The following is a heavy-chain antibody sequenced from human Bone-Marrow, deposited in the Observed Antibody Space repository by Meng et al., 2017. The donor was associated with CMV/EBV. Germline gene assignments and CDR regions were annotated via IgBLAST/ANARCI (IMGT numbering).Heavy chain of an antibody. CDR1: GFTFRTYA. CDR3: ARDRQNTYYYGLGSSREPFGY. Sequence: GGSLRLSCAASGFTFRTYAMSWVRQAPGKGLEWVSRINSDGSSTSYADSVKGRFTISRDNAKNTLYLQMNSLRAEDTAVYYCARDRQNTYYYGLGSSREPFGYWGQGTLVTVSS. V-gene: IGHV3-74*01. CDR2: INSDGSST. J-gene: IGHJ1*01. D-gene: IGHD3-10*01.